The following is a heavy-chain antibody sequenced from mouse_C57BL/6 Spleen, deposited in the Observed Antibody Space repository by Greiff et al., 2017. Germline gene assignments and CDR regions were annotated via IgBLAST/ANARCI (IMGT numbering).Heavy chain of an antibody. J-gene: IGHJ1*03. V-gene: IGHV1-53*01. CDR1: GYTFTSYW. D-gene: IGHD1-1*01. CDR2: INPSNGGT. CDR3: AYYGSSRSDWYFDV. Sequence: QVQLQQPGTELVKPGASVKLSCKASGYTFTSYWMHWVKQRPGQGLEWIGNINPSNGGTNYNEKFKSKATLTVDKSSSTAYMQLSSLTSEDSAVYYCAYYGSSRSDWYFDVGGTGTTVTVSS.